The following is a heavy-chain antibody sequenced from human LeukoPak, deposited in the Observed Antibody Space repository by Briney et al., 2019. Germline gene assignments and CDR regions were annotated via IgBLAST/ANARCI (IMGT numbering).Heavy chain of an antibody. J-gene: IGHJ4*02. CDR2: INSDGSST. D-gene: IGHD6-19*01. CDR1: GFTFSSHW. Sequence: GGSLRLSCAASGFTFSSHWMHWVRQAPGEGLVWVSGINSDGSSTSYADSVKGRSTISRDNAKNTLYVQMNSLRAEDTAVYYCVRESSLKYWGQGTLVTVSS. CDR3: VRESSLKY. V-gene: IGHV3-74*01.